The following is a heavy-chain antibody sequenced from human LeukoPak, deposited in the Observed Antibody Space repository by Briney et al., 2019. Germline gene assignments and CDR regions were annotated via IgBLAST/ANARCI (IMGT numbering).Heavy chain of an antibody. D-gene: IGHD3-9*01. J-gene: IGHJ6*03. CDR2: IYYSGST. V-gene: IGHV4-59*02. CDR3: AKDGRMRGLYYDILTGYYMDV. Sequence: SETLSLTCTVSGGSVSSYYWSWIRQPPGKGLEWIGYIYYSGSTNYKSSLKSRVTISVDTSKNQFSLKLSSVTAADTAVYYCAKDGRMRGLYYDILTGYYMDVWGEGTTVTVSS. CDR1: GGSVSSYY.